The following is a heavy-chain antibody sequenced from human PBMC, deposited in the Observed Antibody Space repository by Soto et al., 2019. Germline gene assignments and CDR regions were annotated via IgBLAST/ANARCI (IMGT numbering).Heavy chain of an antibody. J-gene: IGHJ6*02. Sequence: GGSLRLSCAASGFTFSSYAMNWVRQAPGKGLEWVSGLSGPGGSTYYADSVKGRFTISRDNSKNTLYLQMNSLRAEDTAVYYCAKDRSSGTYSHYYYGMDVWGQGTTVTVSS. CDR2: LSGPGGST. CDR1: GFTFSSYA. CDR3: AKDRSSGTYSHYYYGMDV. V-gene: IGHV3-23*01. D-gene: IGHD3-10*01.